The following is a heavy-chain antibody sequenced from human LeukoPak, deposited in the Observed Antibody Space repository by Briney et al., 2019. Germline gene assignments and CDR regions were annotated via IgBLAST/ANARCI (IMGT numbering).Heavy chain of an antibody. CDR2: INAGNGNT. V-gene: IGHV1-3*01. CDR3: ARTTAMVTIFDY. D-gene: IGHD5-18*01. CDR1: GYTFTSYA. J-gene: IGHJ4*02. Sequence: ASVTVSCTASGYTFTSYAMHWVRQAPGQRLEWMGWINAGNGNTKYSQKFQGRVTITRDTSATTAYMELSSLKSEDTAVYYCARTTAMVTIFDYWGQGTLVTVSS.